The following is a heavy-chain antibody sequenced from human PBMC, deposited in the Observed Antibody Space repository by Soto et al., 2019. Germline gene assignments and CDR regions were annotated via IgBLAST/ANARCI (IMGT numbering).Heavy chain of an antibody. CDR2: INPNSGGT. D-gene: IGHD6-19*01. CDR1: GYTFTGYY. J-gene: IGHJ4*02. Sequence: ASLKVSCKASGYTFTGYYMHWVRQAPGQGLEWMGWINPNSGGTNYAQKLQGWVTMTRDTSTSTAYMELRRLRSDDTAVYYCARESEYSSGWYDYWGQGTLVTVSS. CDR3: ARESEYSSGWYDY. V-gene: IGHV1-2*04.